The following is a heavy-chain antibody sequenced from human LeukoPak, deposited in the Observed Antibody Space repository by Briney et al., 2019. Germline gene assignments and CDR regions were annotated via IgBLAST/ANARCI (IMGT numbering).Heavy chain of an antibody. Sequence: SETLSLTCTVSGDSVSSGSYYWSWIRQPPGKGLEWIGYMYNSGSTNYNPSLKSRVTISVDTSKNQLSLKLSSVTAVDTAVYYCARSGAYYGDLLTYWGQGTLVTVSS. CDR2: MYNSGST. D-gene: IGHD4-17*01. CDR1: GDSVSSGSYY. V-gene: IGHV4-61*01. CDR3: ARSGAYYGDLLTY. J-gene: IGHJ4*02.